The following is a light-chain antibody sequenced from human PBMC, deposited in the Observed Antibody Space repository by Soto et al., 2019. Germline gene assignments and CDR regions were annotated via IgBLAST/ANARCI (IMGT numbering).Light chain of an antibody. V-gene: IGLV3-21*04. J-gene: IGLJ1*01. CDR3: QVWDSSSDHVNYV. CDR1: NIGSKN. Sequence: SYELTQPPSVSVAPGKTARITCGGNNIGSKNVHWYQQKPGQAPVLVIYYDSDRHSGIPERFSGSNSGNTATLTISRVEAGDESDYYCQVWDSSSDHVNYVFGTGTKLTVL. CDR2: YDS.